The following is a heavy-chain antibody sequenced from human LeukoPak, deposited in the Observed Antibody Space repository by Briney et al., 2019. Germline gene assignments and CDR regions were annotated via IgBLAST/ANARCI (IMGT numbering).Heavy chain of an antibody. D-gene: IGHD6-13*01. Sequence: GGSLRLSCAASGFTFSSYGMHWARQAPGKGLEWVAFIRCDGSNKYYADSVKGRFTISRDNSKNTLYLQMNSLRAEDTAVYYCAKDRSQRYSSTLGYWGQGTLVTVSS. CDR2: IRCDGSNK. CDR3: AKDRSQRYSSTLGY. V-gene: IGHV3-30*02. J-gene: IGHJ4*02. CDR1: GFTFSSYG.